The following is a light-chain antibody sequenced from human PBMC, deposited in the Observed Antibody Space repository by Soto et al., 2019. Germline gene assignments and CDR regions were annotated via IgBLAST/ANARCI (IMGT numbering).Light chain of an antibody. CDR1: SSDIALYTF. CDR3: SSYGATSTL. Sequence: QSALTQPASVSGSPGQSITIPCTGSSSDIALYTFVSWYQQHPGKAPKLLIYDVSYRPSGISDRFSGSKSGNTASLTISGLQPEDEADYYCSSYGATSTLFGGGTQLTVL. J-gene: IGLJ2*01. CDR2: DVS. V-gene: IGLV2-14*03.